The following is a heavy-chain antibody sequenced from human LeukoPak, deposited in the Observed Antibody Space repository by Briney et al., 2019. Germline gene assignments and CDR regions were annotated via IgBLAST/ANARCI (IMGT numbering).Heavy chain of an antibody. Sequence: PGGSLRLSCAASGFTFSNSGMNWVRQAPGKGLEWVSYISSSSRTIYYADSVKGRFTISRDNAKNSLYLQMNSLRAEDTAVYYCVRAIVAVAYWGQGTPVTVSS. D-gene: IGHD3-22*01. CDR2: ISSSSRTI. V-gene: IGHV3-48*01. CDR1: GFTFSNSG. J-gene: IGHJ4*02. CDR3: VRAIVAVAY.